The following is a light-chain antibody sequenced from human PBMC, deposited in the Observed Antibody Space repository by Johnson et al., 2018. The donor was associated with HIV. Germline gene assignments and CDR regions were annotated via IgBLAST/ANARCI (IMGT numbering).Light chain of an antibody. CDR3: GTWDSSLSAGV. CDR1: SSNIGNNY. Sequence: QSVLTQPPSVSAAPGQKVTISCSGSSSNIGNNYVSLYQQVPGAAPKLLIYDNNKRPSGIPDRFSGSKSGTSATLGITGLQTGDEADYYCGTWDSSLSAGVFGTGTKVTVL. CDR2: DNN. J-gene: IGLJ1*01. V-gene: IGLV1-51*01.